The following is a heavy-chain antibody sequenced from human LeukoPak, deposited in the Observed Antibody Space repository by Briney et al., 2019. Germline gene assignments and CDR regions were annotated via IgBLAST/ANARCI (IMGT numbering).Heavy chain of an antibody. D-gene: IGHD3-3*01. CDR3: ARDLQLARHGEMDV. CDR1: GFTFSSYG. CDR2: ISSSSYI. V-gene: IGHV3-21*01. Sequence: GGSLRLPCAASGFTFSSYGMNWVRQAPGKGLEWVSSISSSSYIYYADSVKGRFTISRDNAKNSLYLQMNSLRAEDTAVYYCARDLQLARHGEMDVWGQGTTVTVSS. J-gene: IGHJ6*02.